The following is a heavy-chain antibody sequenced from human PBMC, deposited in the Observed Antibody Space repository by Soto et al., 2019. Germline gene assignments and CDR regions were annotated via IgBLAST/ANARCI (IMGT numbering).Heavy chain of an antibody. CDR3: ASPDSGDYVSAPGALGDFDL. Sequence: QVQLVQSGAEVKKPGSSVKVSCKASGGTFSSYAISWVRQAPGQGLEWMGGIIPIFGTANYAQKFQGRVTITADESTSTAYMELSSLRSEDTAVYYCASPDSGDYVSAPGALGDFDLWGRGTLVTVSS. CDR1: GGTFSSYA. J-gene: IGHJ2*01. D-gene: IGHD4-17*01. V-gene: IGHV1-69*12. CDR2: IIPIFGTA.